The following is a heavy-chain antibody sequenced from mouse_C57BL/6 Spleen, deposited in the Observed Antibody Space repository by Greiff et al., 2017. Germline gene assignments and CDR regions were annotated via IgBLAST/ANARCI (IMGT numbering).Heavy chain of an antibody. CDR1: GFNIKNTY. CDR3: AREDSGYDEGFAY. V-gene: IGHV14-3*01. J-gene: IGHJ3*01. Sequence: EVKLVESVAELVRPGASVKLSCTASGFNIKNTYMHWVKQRPEQGLEWIGRIDPANGNTKYAPKFQGKATITADTSSNTAYLQLSSLTSEDTAIYYCAREDSGYDEGFAYWGQGTLVTVSA. CDR2: IDPANGNT. D-gene: IGHD2-2*01.